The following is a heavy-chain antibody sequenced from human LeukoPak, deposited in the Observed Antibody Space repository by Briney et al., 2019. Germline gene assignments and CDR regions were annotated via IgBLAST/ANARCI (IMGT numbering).Heavy chain of an antibody. D-gene: IGHD5-18*01. CDR3: ARGGIQLWFD. J-gene: IGHJ4*02. Sequence: ASVKVSCKASGYTFTGYYMHWVRQAPGQGLEWMGWINPNSGGTNYAQKFQGRVTMTRDTSTSTVYMELSSLRSEDTAVYYCARGGIQLWFDWGQGTLVTVSS. CDR1: GYTFTGYY. CDR2: INPNSGGT. V-gene: IGHV1-2*02.